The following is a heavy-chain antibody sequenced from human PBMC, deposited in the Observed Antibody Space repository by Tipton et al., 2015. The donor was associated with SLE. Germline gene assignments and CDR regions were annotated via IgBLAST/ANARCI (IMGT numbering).Heavy chain of an antibody. CDR1: GFTFSSYG. CDR3: ARTLLRREGYYFES. V-gene: IGHV3-33*01. J-gene: IGHJ4*02. D-gene: IGHD3-3*01. CDR2: IWYDGSNK. Sequence: SLRLSCAASGFTFSSYGMHWVRQAPGKGLEWVAVIWYDGSNKYYADSVKGRFTISRDNSKNTLYLQMNSLRAEDTAVYYCARTLLRREGYYFESWGQGSLVTVSS.